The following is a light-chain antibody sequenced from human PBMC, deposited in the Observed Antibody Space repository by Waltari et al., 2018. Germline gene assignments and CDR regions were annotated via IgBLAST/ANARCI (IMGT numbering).Light chain of an antibody. CDR3: GGWDDSLNAWV. CDR2: RNN. CDR1: RSTIGRND. J-gene: IGLJ3*02. Sequence: QSVLTQPPSASATPGQRVPISCSGSRSTIGRNDRYWYQQLPGTAPKILIYRNNQRPSGVPDRFSVSKSGTSASLAISGLRSEDEADYHCGGWDDSLNAWVFGGGTKLTVL. V-gene: IGLV1-47*01.